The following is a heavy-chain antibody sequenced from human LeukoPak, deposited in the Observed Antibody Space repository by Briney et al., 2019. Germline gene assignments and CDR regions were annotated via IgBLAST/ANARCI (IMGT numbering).Heavy chain of an antibody. V-gene: IGHV3-23*01. CDR3: AKDSAVAVARGYFQH. CDR1: GFTFSSYA. D-gene: IGHD6-19*01. Sequence: GGSLRLSCAASGFTFSSYAMTWVRQAPGKGLEWVSEISTSGGSAYYADSLKGRFTISRDNSKNTLYLQMNSLRADDTAVYYCAKDSAVAVARGYFQHWGQGTLVTVSS. CDR2: ISTSGGSA. J-gene: IGHJ1*01.